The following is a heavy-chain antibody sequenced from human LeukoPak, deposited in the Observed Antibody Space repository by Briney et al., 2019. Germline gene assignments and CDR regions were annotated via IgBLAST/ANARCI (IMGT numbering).Heavy chain of an antibody. J-gene: IGHJ6*02. CDR1: GGSISSGGYY. D-gene: IGHD2-8*02. CDR3: ARDDTVYGMDV. V-gene: IGHV4-31*03. Sequence: SETLSLTCTVSGGSISSGGYYWSWIRQHPGKGLEWIGYIYYSGSTYYNPSLKSRVTISVDTSKDQFSLKLSSVTAADTAVYYCARDDTVYGMDVWGQGTTVTVSS. CDR2: IYYSGST.